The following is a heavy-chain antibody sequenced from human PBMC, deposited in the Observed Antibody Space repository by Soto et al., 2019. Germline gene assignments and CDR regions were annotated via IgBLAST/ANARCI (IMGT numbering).Heavy chain of an antibody. V-gene: IGHV3-9*01. D-gene: IGHD2-15*01. CDR1: RFTFDDYA. CDR2: ISWNSGSI. J-gene: IGHJ3*02. Sequence: EVQLVESGGGLVQPVRSLRLSCAASRFTFDDYAMHWVRQAPGKGLEWVSGISWNSGSIGYADSVKGRFTISRDNAKNSLYLQMNSLRAEDTALYYCAILGVVVAANDAFDIWGQGTMVTVSS. CDR3: AILGVVVAANDAFDI.